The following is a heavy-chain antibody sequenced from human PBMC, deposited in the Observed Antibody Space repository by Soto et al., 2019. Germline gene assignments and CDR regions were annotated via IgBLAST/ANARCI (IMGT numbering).Heavy chain of an antibody. Sequence: PGGSLRLSCAASGFTFSSYWMHWVRQAPGKGLVWVSRINSDGSSTSYADSVKGRFTISRDNAKNTLYLQMNSLRAEDTAVYYCARAKATILWYFDYWGQGTLVTVSS. CDR1: GFTFSSYW. V-gene: IGHV3-74*01. CDR3: ARAKATILWYFDY. D-gene: IGHD5-12*01. J-gene: IGHJ4*02. CDR2: INSDGSST.